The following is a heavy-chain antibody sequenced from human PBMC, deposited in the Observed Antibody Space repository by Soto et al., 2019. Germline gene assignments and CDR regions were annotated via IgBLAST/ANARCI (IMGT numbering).Heavy chain of an antibody. V-gene: IGHV3-30*03. J-gene: IGHJ4*02. D-gene: IGHD6-6*01. CDR1: GFTFSSYA. CDR3: ARGTIVARQHLDY. CDR2: ISIRGGDE. Sequence: QVQLVESGGGVVQPGKSLRLACAASGFTFSSYAMHWARQAPGKGLEWVTVISIRGGDEYYAESVRGRFTISRDASKNTLYMQMDSLRVEATAVYYCARGTIVARQHLDYWGQGTLVTVSS.